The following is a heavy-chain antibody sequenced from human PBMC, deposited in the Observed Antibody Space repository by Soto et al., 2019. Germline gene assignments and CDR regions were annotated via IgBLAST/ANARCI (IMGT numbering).Heavy chain of an antibody. Sequence: SVKVSCKASGYTFTSYYMHWVRQAPGQGLEWMGIINPSGGSTSYAQKFQGRVTMTRDTSATTAYMQLSSLRSEDTAVYYCARGEGMEENYYYYGLDIWGQGTTVTVSS. D-gene: IGHD1-1*01. CDR1: GYTFTSYY. J-gene: IGHJ6*02. CDR3: ARGEGMEENYYYYGLDI. V-gene: IGHV1-46*01. CDR2: INPSGGST.